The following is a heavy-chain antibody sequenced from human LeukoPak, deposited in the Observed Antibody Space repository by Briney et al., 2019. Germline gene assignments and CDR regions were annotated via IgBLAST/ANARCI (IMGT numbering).Heavy chain of an antibody. Sequence: ESGPALVKPTQTLTLTCTFPGFSLSTSGMRVSWIRQPPGKALEWLARIDWDDDKFYSTSLNTRLTISKDTSKNQVVLTMTNMDPVDTATCYCARTPYCGGDCYVDYWGQGTLVTVSS. V-gene: IGHV2-70D*14. D-gene: IGHD2-21*02. CDR3: ARTPYCGGDCYVDY. CDR2: IDWDDDK. CDR1: GFSLSTSGMR. J-gene: IGHJ4*02.